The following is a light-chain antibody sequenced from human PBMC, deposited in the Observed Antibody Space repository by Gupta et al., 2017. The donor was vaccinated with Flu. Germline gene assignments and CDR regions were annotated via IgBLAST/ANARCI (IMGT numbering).Light chain of an antibody. CDR3: QQSYSPA. J-gene: IGKJ3*01. Sequence: DIQMTQSPSSLSASVGDRVTITCRTSQGISSYLNWYQQKPGKAPKLLITAASHLQSGVPSRFSGSGSGTDFTLTSSSLQPEDFETYYGQQSYSPAFGHGTKVDIK. CDR1: QGISSY. CDR2: AAS. V-gene: IGKV1-39*01.